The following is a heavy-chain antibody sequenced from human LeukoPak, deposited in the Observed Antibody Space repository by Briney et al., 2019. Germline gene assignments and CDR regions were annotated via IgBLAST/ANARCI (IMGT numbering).Heavy chain of an antibody. CDR2: ITGTGGNT. CDR1: GFTFSSYG. CDR3: AKRRHDYGDYYYMDV. D-gene: IGHD4-17*01. J-gene: IGHJ6*03. V-gene: IGHV3-23*01. Sequence: GRSLRLSCAASGFTFSSYGMHWVRQAPGKGLEWVSGITGTGGNTYYADSVKGRFTISRVNSKNTLYLQMNSLRADDTAVYYCAKRRHDYGDYYYMDVWGKGTTVTVSS.